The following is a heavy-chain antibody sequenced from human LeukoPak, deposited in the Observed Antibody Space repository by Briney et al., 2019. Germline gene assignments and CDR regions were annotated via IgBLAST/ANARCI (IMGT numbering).Heavy chain of an antibody. V-gene: IGHV3-15*01. Sequence: GGSLRLSCVASGFTFSNAWMSWVRQAPEKGLEWVGRIKSKTDGGTTDYAAPVKGRFTISRDDSKNTLYLQMNSLKTEDAAVYYCTTEARYFGDYYFDYWGQGTLVTVSS. J-gene: IGHJ4*02. CDR3: TTEARYFGDYYFDY. CDR1: GFTFSNAW. CDR2: IKSKTDGGTT. D-gene: IGHD3-9*01.